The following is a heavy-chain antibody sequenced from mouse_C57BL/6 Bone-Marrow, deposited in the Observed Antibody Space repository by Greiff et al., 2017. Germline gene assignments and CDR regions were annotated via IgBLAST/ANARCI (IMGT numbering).Heavy chain of an antibody. CDR2: IYPTSGRT. Sequence: VQLQQPGAELVKPGASVKMSCKASGYTFTSYWITWVKQRPGQGLEWIGDIYPTSGRTIYNEKFKSKAILTVDTSSNTAYMQLSSLTSEDSAVFYCARSGPLGRSFDYWGQGTTLTVSS. CDR1: GYTFTSYW. CDR3: ARSGPLGRSFDY. V-gene: IGHV1-55*01. D-gene: IGHD4-1*01. J-gene: IGHJ2*01.